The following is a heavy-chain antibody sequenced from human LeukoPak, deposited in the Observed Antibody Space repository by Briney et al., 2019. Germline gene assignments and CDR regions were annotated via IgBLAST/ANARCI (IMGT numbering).Heavy chain of an antibody. J-gene: IGHJ4*02. V-gene: IGHV4-38-2*02. CDR3: ARENGYRYDY. CDR2: IYHSGST. Sequence: SETLSLTCTVSGGPISSGYYWGWIRQRLGKGLEWIGSIYHSGSTYYNPSLKSRVTISVDTSKNQFSLKLSSVTAADTALYYCARENGYRYDYWGQGTLVTVSS. D-gene: IGHD5-18*01. CDR1: GGPISSGYY.